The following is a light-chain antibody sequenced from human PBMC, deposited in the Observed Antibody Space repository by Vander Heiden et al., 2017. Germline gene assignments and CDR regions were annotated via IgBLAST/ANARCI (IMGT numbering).Light chain of an antibody. CDR1: TSNTGSNT. Sequence: QSVLTPPPSASGTPGQRVTISFSGRTSNTGSNTVNWYQQHPGTAAKLLIYSNNQRPSGVPDRCSGSKSGTSASLAISGLQHEDEADYYCAAWEDSLNGWVFGGGTKLTVL. CDR3: AAWEDSLNGWV. V-gene: IGLV1-44*01. J-gene: IGLJ3*02. CDR2: SNN.